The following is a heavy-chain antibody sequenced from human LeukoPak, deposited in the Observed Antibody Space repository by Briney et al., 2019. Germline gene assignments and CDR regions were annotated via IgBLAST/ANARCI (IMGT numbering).Heavy chain of an antibody. Sequence: SEPLSLTCAVSGGSISSSNWWSWVRQPPGKGLEWIGEIYHSGSTNYNPSLKSRVTISVDKSKNQFSLKLSSVTAADTAVYYCARLLWFGELAYFDYWGQGTLVTVSS. D-gene: IGHD3-10*01. V-gene: IGHV4-4*02. CDR1: GGSISSSNW. J-gene: IGHJ4*02. CDR3: ARLLWFGELAYFDY. CDR2: IYHSGST.